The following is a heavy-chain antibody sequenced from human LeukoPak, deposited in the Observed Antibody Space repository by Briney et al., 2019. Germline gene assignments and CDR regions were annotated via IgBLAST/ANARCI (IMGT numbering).Heavy chain of an antibody. CDR1: GGSFSGYY. CDR3: ARSKLGTSTEYYYGMDV. CDR2: IYHSGST. Sequence: PSETLSLTCAVYGGSFSGYYWSWIRQPPGKGLEWIGEIYHSGSTNYNPFLKSRVTISVDKSKNQFSLKLSSVTAADTAVYYCARSKLGTSTEYYYGMDVWGQGTTVTVSS. D-gene: IGHD7-27*01. V-gene: IGHV4-34*01. J-gene: IGHJ6*02.